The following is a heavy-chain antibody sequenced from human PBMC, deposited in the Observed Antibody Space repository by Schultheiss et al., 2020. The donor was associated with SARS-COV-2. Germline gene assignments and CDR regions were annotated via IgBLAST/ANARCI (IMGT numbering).Heavy chain of an antibody. CDR2: IYYSGST. CDR3: ARVPNGIQLWLPYYFDY. V-gene: IGHV4-59*12. Sequence: SETLSLTCTVSGGSISSYYWSWIRQPPGKGLEWIGYIYYSGSTNYNPSLKSRVTISVDTSKNQFSLKLSSVTAADTAVYYCARVPNGIQLWLPYYFDYWGQGTLVTVSS. CDR1: GGSISSYY. D-gene: IGHD5-18*01. J-gene: IGHJ4*02.